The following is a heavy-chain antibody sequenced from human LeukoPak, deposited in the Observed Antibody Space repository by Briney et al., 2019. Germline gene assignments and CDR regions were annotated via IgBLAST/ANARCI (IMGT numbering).Heavy chain of an antibody. D-gene: IGHD3-10*01. Sequence: PGGSLRLSCAASGFTFSSYGMSWVRQAPGKGLEWVSAISGSGGSTYYADSVKGRFTISRDNSKNTLYLQMNSLRAEDTAVYYCAKDHLWFGELSDFDYWGQGILVTVSS. CDR1: GFTFSSYG. V-gene: IGHV3-23*01. CDR3: AKDHLWFGELSDFDY. J-gene: IGHJ4*02. CDR2: ISGSGGST.